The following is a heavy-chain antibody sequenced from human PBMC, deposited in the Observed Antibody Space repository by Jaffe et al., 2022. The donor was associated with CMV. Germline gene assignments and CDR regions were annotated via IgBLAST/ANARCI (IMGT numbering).Heavy chain of an antibody. CDR2: INSDGSST. J-gene: IGHJ4*02. V-gene: IGHV3-74*01. Sequence: EVQLVESGGGLVQPGGSLRLSCAASGFTFSSYWMHWVRQAPGKGLVWVSRINSDGSSTSYADSVKGRFTISRDNAKNTLYLQMNSLRAEDTAVYYCASSRLLGRRAVLEQRPGGLYWGQGTLVTVSS. CDR3: ASSRLLGRRAVLEQRPGGLY. CDR1: GFTFSSYW. D-gene: IGHD3-10*01.